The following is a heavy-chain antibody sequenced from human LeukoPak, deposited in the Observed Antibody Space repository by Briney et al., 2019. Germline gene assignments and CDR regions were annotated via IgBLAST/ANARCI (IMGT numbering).Heavy chain of an antibody. J-gene: IGHJ4*02. Sequence: NPSETLSLTCTVSGGSISSSSYYWGWIRQPPGKGLEWIGSIYYSGSTYYNPSLKSRVTISVDTSKNQFSLKLSSVTAADTAVYYCARDSSGYYFDYWGQGTLVTVSS. CDR2: IYYSGST. D-gene: IGHD3-22*01. CDR3: ARDSSGYYFDY. V-gene: IGHV4-39*07. CDR1: GGSISSSSYY.